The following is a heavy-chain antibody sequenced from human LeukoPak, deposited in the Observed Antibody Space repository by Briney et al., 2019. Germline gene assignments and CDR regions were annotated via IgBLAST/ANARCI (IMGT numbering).Heavy chain of an antibody. J-gene: IGHJ4*02. CDR1: GFTFSNYA. CDR2: ISGNGYNT. CDR3: AKDCGGDCYAPDY. V-gene: IGHV3-23*01. D-gene: IGHD2-21*02. Sequence: HSGGSLRLSCAASGFTFSNYAMSWVRQAPGKGLEWVSVISGNGYNTYYADSVKGRFTISRDNSKNTLYLQMNSLRDDDTAVYYCAKDCGGDCYAPDYWGQGTLVTVSS.